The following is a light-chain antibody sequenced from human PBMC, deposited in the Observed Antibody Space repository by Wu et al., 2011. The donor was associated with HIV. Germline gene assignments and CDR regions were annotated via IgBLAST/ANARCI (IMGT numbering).Light chain of an antibody. CDR1: QSVSSNY. CDR2: GAS. V-gene: IGKV3-20*01. J-gene: IGKJ4*01. CDR3: QHYGSSSQVT. Sequence: EIVLTQSPGTLSLSPGERATLSCRASQSVSSNYLAWYQQKFGQAPRLLIYGASSRANGIPDRFSGSGSGTDFTLTISRLEPEDFAVYYCQHYGSSSQVTFGGGTKVEIK.